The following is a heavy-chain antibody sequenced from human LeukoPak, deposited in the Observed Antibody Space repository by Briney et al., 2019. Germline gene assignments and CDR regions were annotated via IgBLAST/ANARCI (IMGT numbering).Heavy chain of an antibody. Sequence: SETPSLTCTVSGGSISSGGYYWSWIRQHPGKGLEWIGYIYYSGSTYYNPSLKSRVTISVDTSKNQFSLKLSSVTAADTAVYYCARDAPGGQFDYWGQGTLVTVSS. CDR1: GGSISSGGYY. V-gene: IGHV4-31*03. CDR2: IYYSGST. D-gene: IGHD3-16*01. J-gene: IGHJ4*02. CDR3: ARDAPGGQFDY.